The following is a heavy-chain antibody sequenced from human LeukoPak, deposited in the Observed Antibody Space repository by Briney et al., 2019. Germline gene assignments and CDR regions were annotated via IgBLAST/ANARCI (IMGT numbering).Heavy chain of an antibody. J-gene: IGHJ4*02. CDR1: GGSISSYY. CDR3: ARSGGSGFQLDN. Sequence: PSETLSLTCTVSGGSISSYYWSWIRQPAGKGLEWIGRSYTSGSPNYNPSLKGRVTMSVDTSKNQFSLKLSSVTAADPAVYYCARSGGSGFQLDNWGQGTLVTVSS. D-gene: IGHD3-16*01. V-gene: IGHV4-4*07. CDR2: SYTSGSP.